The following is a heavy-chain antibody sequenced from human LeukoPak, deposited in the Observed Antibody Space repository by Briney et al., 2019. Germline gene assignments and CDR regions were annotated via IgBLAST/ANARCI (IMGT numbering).Heavy chain of an antibody. J-gene: IGHJ4*02. CDR3: ARDWNYAIDY. V-gene: IGHV1-69*05. CDR1: GGTFSSYA. D-gene: IGHD1-7*01. Sequence: GASVKVSCKASGGTFSSYAISWVRQAPGQGLEWMGRIIPIFGTANYAQKFQGRVTITTDESTSTAYMELSSLRSEDTAVYYCARDWNYAIDYWGQGTLATVSS. CDR2: IIPIFGTA.